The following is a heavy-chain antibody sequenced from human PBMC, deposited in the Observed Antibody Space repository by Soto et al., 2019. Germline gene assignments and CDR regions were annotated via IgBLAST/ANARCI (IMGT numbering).Heavy chain of an antibody. Sequence: SETLSLTCAVYGGSFSGYYWSWIRQPPGEGLEWIGEINHSGSTNYNPSLKSRVTISVDTSKNQFSLKLSSLSSDDTAVYYCAREGIAGRPLDFWGQGTLVTVSS. CDR3: AREGIAGRPLDF. V-gene: IGHV4-34*01. D-gene: IGHD6-6*01. CDR2: INHSGST. CDR1: GGSFSGYY. J-gene: IGHJ4*02.